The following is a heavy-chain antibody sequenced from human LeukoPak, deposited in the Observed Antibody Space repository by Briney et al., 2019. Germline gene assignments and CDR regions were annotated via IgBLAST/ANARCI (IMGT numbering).Heavy chain of an antibody. CDR2: IYYSGST. CDR1: GGSISSYY. J-gene: IGHJ5*02. Sequence: SETLSLTCTVSGGSISSYYWSWIRQPPGEGLEWIGYIYYSGSTNYNPSLKSRVTISVDTSKNQFSLKLSSVTAADTAVYYWAREYGDYVGNWFDPWGQGTLVTVSS. D-gene: IGHD4-17*01. CDR3: AREYGDYVGNWFDP. V-gene: IGHV4-59*01.